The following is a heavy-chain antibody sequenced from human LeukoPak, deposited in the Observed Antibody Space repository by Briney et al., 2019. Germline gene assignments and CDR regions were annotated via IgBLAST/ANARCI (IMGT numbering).Heavy chain of an antibody. CDR1: GGTFSSYG. D-gene: IGHD3-10*01. V-gene: IGHV1-69*13. Sequence: ASVTVSCKASGGTFSSYGISWVRQAPGQGLEWMGGIIPIFGTPNYAQKFQGRVTITADESTSTAYMELSSLRSEDTAVYYCARGSGTITMVRGVFYGMDVWGQGTTVTVSS. J-gene: IGHJ6*02. CDR2: IIPIFGTP. CDR3: ARGSGTITMVRGVFYGMDV.